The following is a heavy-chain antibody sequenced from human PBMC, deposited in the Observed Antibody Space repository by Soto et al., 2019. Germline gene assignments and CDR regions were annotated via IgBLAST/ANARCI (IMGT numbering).Heavy chain of an antibody. CDR2: IYHTGNT. D-gene: IGHD3-10*01. J-gene: IGHJ4*02. Sequence: SETLSLTCSVSGASITSGASSWSWIRQPPGKGLEWIGYIYHTGNTYYNPSLRSRLTISLDKSKYQFSLKLTSVTAADTAVYYCARGSDRGVPDSRGQGTLVTGSS. CDR3: ARGSDRGVPDS. V-gene: IGHV4-30-2*01. CDR1: GASITSGASS.